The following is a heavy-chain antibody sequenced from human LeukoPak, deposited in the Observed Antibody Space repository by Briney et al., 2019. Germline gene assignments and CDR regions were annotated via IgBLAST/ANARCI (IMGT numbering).Heavy chain of an antibody. D-gene: IGHD2-8*01. V-gene: IGHV3-11*01. CDR2: ISHSGRTM. CDR1: GFTFSDYY. CDR3: ARDSIVRGNIGNDMDV. Sequence: GGSLRLSCAASGFTFSDYYMSWIRQAPGKGLEWVSYISHSGRTMYYADSVKGRFTISRDNAKNSLYLQMNSLRAGDTTVYYCARDSIVRGNIGNDMDVWGKGTTVTVSS. J-gene: IGHJ6*03.